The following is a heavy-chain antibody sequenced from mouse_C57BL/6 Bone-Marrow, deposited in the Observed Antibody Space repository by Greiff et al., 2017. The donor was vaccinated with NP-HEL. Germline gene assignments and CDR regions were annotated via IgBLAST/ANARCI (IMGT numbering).Heavy chain of an antibody. D-gene: IGHD2-2*01. Sequence: VQLQQPGAELVKPGASVKLSCTASGFTFTSYWMYWVKQRPGQGLEWIGMIHPNSGSTNYNEKFKSKATLTVDKSSSTAYMQLSSLTSEDYAVYCYTRSEYGYEYWGQGTTLTVSS. CDR1: GFTFTSYW. J-gene: IGHJ2*01. CDR2: IHPNSGST. V-gene: IGHV1-64*01. CDR3: TRSEYGYEY.